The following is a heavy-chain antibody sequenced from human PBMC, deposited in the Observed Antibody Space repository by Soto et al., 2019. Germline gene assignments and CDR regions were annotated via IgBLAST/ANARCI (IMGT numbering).Heavy chain of an antibody. V-gene: IGHV3-23*01. CDR1: GFTFSSYG. Sequence: GGSLRLSCAASGFTFSSYGMSWVRQPPGKGLEWVSAISGSAAGTYYADSVKGRFTISRDNSKNTLYLQMNSLSVEDTAVYYCAREVFEVVPTPIRAYSHGMDVWGQGTTVTVSS. CDR2: ISGSAAGT. J-gene: IGHJ6*02. D-gene: IGHD2-2*02. CDR3: AREVFEVVPTPIRAYSHGMDV.